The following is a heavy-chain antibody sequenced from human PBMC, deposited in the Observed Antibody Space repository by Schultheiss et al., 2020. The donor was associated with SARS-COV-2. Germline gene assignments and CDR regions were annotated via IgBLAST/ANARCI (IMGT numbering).Heavy chain of an antibody. Sequence: GGSLRLSCTASGGTFSSYAISWVRQAPGQGLEWMAGIIPIFGTANYAQKFQGRVTITADESMSTAYMELSSLRSEDTAVYYCAIDGERALYYYYGMDVWGQGTTVTVSS. CDR3: AIDGERALYYYYGMDV. CDR1: GGTFSSYA. J-gene: IGHJ6*02. CDR2: IIPIFGTA. D-gene: IGHD7-27*01. V-gene: IGHV1-69*01.